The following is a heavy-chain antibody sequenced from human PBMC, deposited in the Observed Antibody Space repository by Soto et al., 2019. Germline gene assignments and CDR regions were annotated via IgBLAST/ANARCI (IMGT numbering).Heavy chain of an antibody. CDR3: ARNESSNIYGMDV. CDR1: GFTFRTYS. CDR2: ISSSSFSI. V-gene: IGHV3-21*01. D-gene: IGHD6-6*01. J-gene: IGHJ6*02. Sequence: PGGSLRLSFAAPGFTFRTYSMNRGRQAPGKGLEWVSSISSSSFSINYADSVNGRFSISRDNAQNSLHLQMNNLRAEDTAVYYCARNESSNIYGMDVWGQGTTVTVSS.